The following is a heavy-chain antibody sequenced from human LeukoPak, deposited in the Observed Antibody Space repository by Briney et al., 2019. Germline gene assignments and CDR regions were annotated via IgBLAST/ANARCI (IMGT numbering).Heavy chain of an antibody. CDR3: ARDLYYYGSGGPPEY. CDR2: IYYSGST. Sequence: SETLSLTCTVSGGSISSSSYYWGWIRQPPGKGLEWIGSIYYSGSTYHNPSLKSRVTISVDTSKNQFSLKLSSVTAADTAVYYCARDLYYYGSGGPPEYWGQGTLVTVSS. CDR1: GGSISSSSYY. V-gene: IGHV4-39*07. D-gene: IGHD3-10*01. J-gene: IGHJ4*02.